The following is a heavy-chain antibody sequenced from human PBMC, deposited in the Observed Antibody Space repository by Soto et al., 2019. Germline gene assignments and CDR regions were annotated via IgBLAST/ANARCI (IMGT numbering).Heavy chain of an antibody. Sequence: SVKVSCKASGGTFSSYAISWVRQAPGQGLEWMGGIIPIFGTANYAQKFQGRVTITADESTSTAYMELSSLRSEDTAVYYCARGINFWSGYRHYGMDVWGQGTTVTVSS. CDR1: GGTFSSYA. CDR3: ARGINFWSGYRHYGMDV. V-gene: IGHV1-69*13. CDR2: IIPIFGTA. J-gene: IGHJ6*02. D-gene: IGHD3-3*01.